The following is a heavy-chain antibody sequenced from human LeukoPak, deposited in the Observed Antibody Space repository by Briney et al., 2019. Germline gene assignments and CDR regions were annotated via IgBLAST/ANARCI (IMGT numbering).Heavy chain of an antibody. CDR1: GFTFSSYA. D-gene: IGHD3-22*01. CDR3: AKDQGRRTMIVVVITGAFDI. Sequence: GGSLRLSCAASGFTFSSYAMSWVRQAPGKGLEWVPAISGSGGSTYYADSVKGRFTISRDNSKNTLYLQMNSLRAEDTAVYYCAKDQGRRTMIVVVITGAFDIWGQGTMVTVSS. CDR2: ISGSGGST. J-gene: IGHJ3*02. V-gene: IGHV3-23*01.